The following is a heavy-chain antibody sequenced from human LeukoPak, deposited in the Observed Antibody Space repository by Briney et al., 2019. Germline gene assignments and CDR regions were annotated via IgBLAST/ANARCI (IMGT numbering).Heavy chain of an antibody. J-gene: IGHJ4*02. CDR1: GFTFSSYS. D-gene: IGHD2-15*01. Sequence: GGSLRLSCAASGFTFSSYSMNWVRQAPGKGLEWVSFISSSRSYIYYADSVKGRFTISRDNSKNTLYLQMNSLRAEDTAVYYCANTRKRYCSGGNCYSGILVYFDYWGQGTLVTVSS. V-gene: IGHV3-21*01. CDR3: ANTRKRYCSGGNCYSGILVYFDY. CDR2: ISSSRSYI.